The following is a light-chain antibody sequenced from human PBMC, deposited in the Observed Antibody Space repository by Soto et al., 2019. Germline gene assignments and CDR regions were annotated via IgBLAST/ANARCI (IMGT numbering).Light chain of an antibody. Sequence: DIQMTQSPSSLSASIGDRVTITCRASKTIGTFLNWYQQRPGEAPKLLIYVASNLHSVVPSRFSGSGSETDFTLTISSLQPADFATYYCQQTASVPRTFGQGTKLESK. V-gene: IGKV1-39*01. CDR2: VAS. J-gene: IGKJ2*01. CDR3: QQTASVPRT. CDR1: KTIGTF.